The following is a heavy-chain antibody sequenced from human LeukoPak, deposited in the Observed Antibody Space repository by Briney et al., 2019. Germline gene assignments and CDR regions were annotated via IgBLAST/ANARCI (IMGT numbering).Heavy chain of an antibody. CDR3: ARWTYDYYDSSGYNHFDY. J-gene: IGHJ4*02. D-gene: IGHD3-22*01. V-gene: IGHV3-23*01. CDR2: ISGSGGST. CDR1: GFTFSSYA. Sequence: PGGSLRLSCAASGFTFSSYAMSWDRQAPGKVLEWVSAISGSGGSTYYADSVKGRFTISRDNAKNSLYLQMNSLRAEDTAVYYCARWTYDYYDSSGYNHFDYWGQGTLVTVSS.